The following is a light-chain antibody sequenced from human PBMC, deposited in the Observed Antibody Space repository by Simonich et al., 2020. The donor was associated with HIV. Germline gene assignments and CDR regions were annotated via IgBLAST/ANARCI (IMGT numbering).Light chain of an antibody. V-gene: IGKV1-5*03. CDR3: QQYNGFSYT. Sequence: DIQMTQSPSTLSASVGDRVTITCRASQSISNWLAWYQKKPGKTPKLLIYKASRLESGVPSRFSSSGSGTDFTLTISSLQPDDFATYYCQQYNGFSYTFGQGTKLEI. CDR1: QSISNW. CDR2: KAS. J-gene: IGKJ2*01.